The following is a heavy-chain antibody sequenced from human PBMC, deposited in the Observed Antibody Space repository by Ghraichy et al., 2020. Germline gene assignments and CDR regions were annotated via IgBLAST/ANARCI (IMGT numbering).Heavy chain of an antibody. CDR1: GFIFSDSA. CDR3: MRSLEPYYFDA. CDR2: IRNKANNYAT. D-gene: IGHD1-1*01. V-gene: IGHV3-73*01. Sequence: GSLRLSCAASGFIFSDSAMHWVRQASGKGLEWVGRIRNKANNYATAYAASVKGRYTISRDDSKKTAYLQMNSLKTEDTAVYYCMRSLEPYYFDAWGQGTLVTVSS. J-gene: IGHJ4*02.